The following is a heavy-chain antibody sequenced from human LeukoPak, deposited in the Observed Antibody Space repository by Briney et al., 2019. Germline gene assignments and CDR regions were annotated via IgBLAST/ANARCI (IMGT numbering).Heavy chain of an antibody. Sequence: SVKVSCKASGGTFSSYAISWVRQAPGQGLEWMGGIIPIFGTANYAQKFQGRVTITTDESTSTAYMELSSLRSEDTAVYYCARVGALYSSSSGHAFDIWGQGTMVTVSS. CDR2: IIPIFGTA. J-gene: IGHJ3*02. CDR3: ARVGALYSSSSGHAFDI. D-gene: IGHD6-6*01. V-gene: IGHV1-69*05. CDR1: GGTFSSYA.